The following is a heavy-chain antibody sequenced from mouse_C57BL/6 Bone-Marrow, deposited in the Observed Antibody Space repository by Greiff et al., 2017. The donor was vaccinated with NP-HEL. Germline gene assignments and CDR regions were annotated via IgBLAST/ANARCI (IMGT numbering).Heavy chain of an antibody. CDR1: GYTFTSYG. D-gene: IGHD1-1*01. CDR3: ATITTVVATPFDY. J-gene: IGHJ2*01. CDR2: IYPRSGNT. V-gene: IGHV1-81*01. Sequence: LMESGAELARPGASVKLSCKASGYTFTSYGISWVKQRTGQGLEWIGEIYPRSGNTYYNEKFKGKATLTADKSSSTAYMELRSLTSEDSAVYFCATITTVVATPFDYWGQGTTLTVSS.